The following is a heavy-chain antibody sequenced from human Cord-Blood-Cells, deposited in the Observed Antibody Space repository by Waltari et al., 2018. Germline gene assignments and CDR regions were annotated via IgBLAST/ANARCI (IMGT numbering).Heavy chain of an antibody. CDR3: ARLLLGAGDY. CDR1: GGSISSSSYY. Sequence: QLQLQESGPGLVKPSETLSLTCTVSGGSISSSSYYWGWIRQPPGKGLEWIGSIYYSGSTSYNPSLKSRVTISVDTSKNQFSLKLSSVTAADTAVYYCARLLLGAGDYWGQGTLVTVSS. CDR2: IYYSGST. J-gene: IGHJ4*02. V-gene: IGHV4-39*01. D-gene: IGHD3-16*01.